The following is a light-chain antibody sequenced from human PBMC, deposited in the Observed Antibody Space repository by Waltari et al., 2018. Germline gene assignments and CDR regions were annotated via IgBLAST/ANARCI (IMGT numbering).Light chain of an antibody. CDR1: TLGDKY. CDR3: QAWDSSTYHVV. Sequence: SYELTQPPSVSVSPGQTASITCPGDTLGDKYACWYQQKPGQAPVVVLYQDTKRPSGIPERFSGSNSGNTATLTISGTQAMDEADYYCQAWDSSTYHVVFGGGTKLTVL. V-gene: IGLV3-1*01. J-gene: IGLJ2*01. CDR2: QDT.